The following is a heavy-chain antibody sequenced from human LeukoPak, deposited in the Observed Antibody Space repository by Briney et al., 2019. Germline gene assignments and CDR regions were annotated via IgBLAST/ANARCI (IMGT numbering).Heavy chain of an antibody. CDR2: IKSKTDGGTT. Sequence: GGSLRLSCAASGFTFSNAWMSWVRQAPGKGLEWAGRIKSKTDGGTTDYAAPVKGRFTISRDDSKNTLYLQMNSLKTEDTAVYYCATEYYDILTGYFPIDYWGQGTLVTVSS. D-gene: IGHD3-9*01. CDR1: GFTFSNAW. CDR3: ATEYYDILTGYFPIDY. J-gene: IGHJ4*02. V-gene: IGHV3-15*01.